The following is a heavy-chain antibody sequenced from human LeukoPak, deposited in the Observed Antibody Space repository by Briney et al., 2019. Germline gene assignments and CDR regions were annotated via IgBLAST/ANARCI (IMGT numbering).Heavy chain of an antibody. J-gene: IGHJ2*01. D-gene: IGHD4-17*01. CDR1: GYTFTSYD. CDR2: MNPNSGNT. CDR3: ARETRHDCGDYGYFDL. Sequence: ASVKVSCNASGYTFTSYDINWVRQATGQGHEWMGWMNPNSGNTGYAQKFQGRVTMTRNTSISTAYMELSSLRSEDTAVYYCARETRHDCGDYGYFDLWGRGTLVTVSS. V-gene: IGHV1-8*01.